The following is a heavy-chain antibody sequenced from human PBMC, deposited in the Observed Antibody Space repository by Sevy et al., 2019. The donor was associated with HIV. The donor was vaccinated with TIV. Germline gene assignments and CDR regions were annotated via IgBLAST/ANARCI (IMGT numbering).Heavy chain of an antibody. CDR3: ARDLSYYDSTSR. Sequence: GGSLRLSCAASGLTVSSSYMSWVRQAPGKGLEWVSAIYSGGNTYYADSVKGRFSISRDNSKNTLYLQMNSLRAEDTAVYYCARDLSYYDSTSRWGQGTLVTVSS. V-gene: IGHV3-53*01. D-gene: IGHD3-22*01. CDR2: IYSGGNT. CDR1: GLTVSSSY. J-gene: IGHJ4*02.